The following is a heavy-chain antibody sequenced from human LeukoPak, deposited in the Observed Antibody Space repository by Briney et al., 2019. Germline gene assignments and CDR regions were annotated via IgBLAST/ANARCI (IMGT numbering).Heavy chain of an antibody. V-gene: IGHV4-4*02. CDR2: IYHSGST. CDR3: ARGDCSGGSCYGY. Sequence: SETLSLTCAVSGGSISSSNWWSWARQPPGKGLEWIGEIYHSGSTNYNPSLKSRVTISVDTSKNQFSLKLSSVTAADTAVYYCARGDCSGGSCYGYWGQGTLVTVSS. CDR1: GGSISSSNW. J-gene: IGHJ4*02. D-gene: IGHD2-15*01.